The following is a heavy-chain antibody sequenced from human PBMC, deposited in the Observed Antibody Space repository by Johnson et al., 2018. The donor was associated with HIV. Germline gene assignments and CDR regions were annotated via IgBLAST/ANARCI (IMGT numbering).Heavy chain of an antibody. V-gene: IGHV3-30*02. J-gene: IGHJ3*02. D-gene: IGHD2-21*01. CDR1: GLTFSNYD. Sequence: QMQLVESGGALVQPGGSLRISCTASGLTFSNYDMHWVRQSPARWLEEVSFIQYDGKNKYFAYSVKGRFTISRYNSKNTVYLTMNSLRPYDTAVYYCARGGGCGGDGYSGYDAFDIWGQGTMVTVSS. CDR2: IQYDGKNK. CDR3: ARGGGCGGDGYSGYDAFDI.